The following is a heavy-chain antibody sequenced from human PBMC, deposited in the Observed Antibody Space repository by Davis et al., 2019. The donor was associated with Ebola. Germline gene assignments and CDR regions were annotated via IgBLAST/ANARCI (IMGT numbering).Heavy chain of an antibody. CDR3: ARGLYWPNYYYYGMDV. CDR2: INHSGST. CDR1: GGSISSYY. J-gene: IGHJ6*02. Sequence: MPSETLSLTCTVSGGSISSYYRSWIRQLPRKGLEWIGEINHSGSTNYNPSLKSRVTISVDTSKNQFSLKLSSVTAADTDVYYCARGLYWPNYYYYGMDVWGQGTTVTVSS. D-gene: IGHD2-8*02. V-gene: IGHV4-34*01.